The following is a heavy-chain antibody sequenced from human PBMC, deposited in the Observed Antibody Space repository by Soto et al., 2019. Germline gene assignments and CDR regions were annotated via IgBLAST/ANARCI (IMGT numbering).Heavy chain of an antibody. J-gene: IGHJ3*02. Sequence: GGSLRLSFAASGFTFSSYWMHWVRQAPGKGLVWVSRINSDGSSTSYADSVKGRFTISRDNAKNTLYLQMNRLRAEDTAVYYCARVWDWNYGHGAFDIWGQGTMVTVSS. V-gene: IGHV3-74*01. CDR3: ARVWDWNYGHGAFDI. CDR2: INSDGSST. D-gene: IGHD1-7*01. CDR1: GFTFSSYW.